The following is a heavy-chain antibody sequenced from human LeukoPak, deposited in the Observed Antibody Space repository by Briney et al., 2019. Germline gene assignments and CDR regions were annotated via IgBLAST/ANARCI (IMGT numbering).Heavy chain of an antibody. J-gene: IGHJ4*02. CDR2: INPNSGST. Sequence: ASVKVSCKASGYTFTGYYMHWVRQAPGQGLEWMGWINPNSGSTNYAQKFQGRVTMTRDTSISTAYMELSRLRSDDTAVYYCARPDYYGSGIGYWGQGTLVTVSS. CDR3: ARPDYYGSGIGY. V-gene: IGHV1-2*02. D-gene: IGHD3-10*01. CDR1: GYTFTGYY.